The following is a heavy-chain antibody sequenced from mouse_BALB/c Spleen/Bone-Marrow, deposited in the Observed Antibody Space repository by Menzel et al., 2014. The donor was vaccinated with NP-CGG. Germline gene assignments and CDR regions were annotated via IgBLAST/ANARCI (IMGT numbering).Heavy chain of an antibody. CDR3: AREGYGYQYFDY. V-gene: IGHV1-69*01. D-gene: IGHD2-2*01. Sequence: VQLQQPGAELVMPGASVKMSCKASGYTFTDYWMHWVKQRPGQGLEWIGAIDTSDSYTSYNQKFKGKATLTVDESSSTAYMQLSSLTSEDSAVYYCAREGYGYQYFDYWGQGTTLTVSS. CDR2: IDTSDSYT. CDR1: GYTFTDYW. J-gene: IGHJ2*01.